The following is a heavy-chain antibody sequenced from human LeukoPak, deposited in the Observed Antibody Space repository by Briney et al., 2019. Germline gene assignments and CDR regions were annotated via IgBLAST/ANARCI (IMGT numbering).Heavy chain of an antibody. Sequence: PGGSLRLSCAASGFTFSSYEMNWVRQAPGKGLEWVSYISSSGSTIYYADSVKGRFTISRDNAKNSLYLQMNSLRAEDTAVYYCAREPTYYYDSSGYSDAFDIWGQGTMVTVSS. CDR2: ISSSGSTI. CDR1: GFTFSSYE. D-gene: IGHD3-22*01. CDR3: AREPTYYYDSSGYSDAFDI. V-gene: IGHV3-48*03. J-gene: IGHJ3*02.